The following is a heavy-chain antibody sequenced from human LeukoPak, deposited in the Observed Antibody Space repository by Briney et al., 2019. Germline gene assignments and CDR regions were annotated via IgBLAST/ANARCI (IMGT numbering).Heavy chain of an antibody. D-gene: IGHD3-22*01. CDR1: GFTFSSYA. Sequence: GGSLRLSCAASGFTFSSYAMSWVRQAPGKGLEWVSAISGSGGGTYYADSVKGRFTISRDNSKNTLYLQMNSLRAEDTAVYYCAKDQGVVGDSSGYYYVGGTDYWGQGTLVTVSS. J-gene: IGHJ4*02. CDR3: AKDQGVVGDSSGYYYVGGTDY. V-gene: IGHV3-23*01. CDR2: ISGSGGGT.